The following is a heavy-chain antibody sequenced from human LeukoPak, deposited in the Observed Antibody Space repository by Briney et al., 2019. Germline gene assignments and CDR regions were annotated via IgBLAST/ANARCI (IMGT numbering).Heavy chain of an antibody. CDR3: ARDLRYPTKHDAFDI. J-gene: IGHJ3*02. CDR1: GFTFSDYY. CDR2: ISSSGSTI. V-gene: IGHV3-11*01. Sequence: PGGSLRLSCAASGFTFSDYYMSWIRQAPGKGLEWVSYISSSGSTIYYADSVKGRFTISRDNAKNSLYLQMNSLRAEDTAVYYCARDLRYPTKHDAFDIWGQGTMVTVSS. D-gene: IGHD3-16*01.